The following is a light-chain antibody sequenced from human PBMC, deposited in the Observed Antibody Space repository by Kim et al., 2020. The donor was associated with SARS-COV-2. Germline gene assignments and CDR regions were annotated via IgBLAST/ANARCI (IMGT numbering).Light chain of an antibody. CDR3: CSYAGSYWV. CDR2: DVS. V-gene: IGLV2-11*01. J-gene: IGLJ3*02. Sequence: QSALTQPRSVSGSPGQSVTISCTGTSSDVGGYNYVSWYQRHPGKAPKLMTYDVSKRPSGVPDRFSGSKSGNTASLTISGLQAEDEADYYCCSYAGSYWVFGGGTQLTVL. CDR1: SSDVGGYNY.